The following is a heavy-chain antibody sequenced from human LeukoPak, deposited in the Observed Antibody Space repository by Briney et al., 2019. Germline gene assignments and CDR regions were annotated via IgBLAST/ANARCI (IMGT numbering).Heavy chain of an antibody. CDR1: GGSISSYY. CDR2: IYTSGST. J-gene: IGHJ4*02. CDR3: AREAYCGGDCYSGFDY. D-gene: IGHD2-21*02. V-gene: IGHV4-4*07. Sequence: SETLSLTCTVSGGSISSYYWSWIRQPAGKGLEWIGRIYTSGSTNYNPSLKSRVTMSVDTSKNQFSLKLSSVTAADTAVYYCAREAYCGGDCYSGFDYWGQGTLVTVSS.